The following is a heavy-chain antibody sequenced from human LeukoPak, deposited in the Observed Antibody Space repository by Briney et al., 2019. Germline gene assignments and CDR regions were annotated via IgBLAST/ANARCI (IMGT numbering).Heavy chain of an antibody. CDR2: ISSSGSTI. CDR3: ARVAEVAAYFDY. D-gene: IGHD2-15*01. V-gene: IGHV3-48*03. Sequence: GGSLRLSCAASGFTFSSYEMNWVRQAPGKGLDGVSYISSSGSTIYYADSVKGRFTISRDNAKNSLYLQMNSLRAEDTAVYYCARVAEVAAYFDYWGQGTLVTVSS. CDR1: GFTFSSYE. J-gene: IGHJ4*02.